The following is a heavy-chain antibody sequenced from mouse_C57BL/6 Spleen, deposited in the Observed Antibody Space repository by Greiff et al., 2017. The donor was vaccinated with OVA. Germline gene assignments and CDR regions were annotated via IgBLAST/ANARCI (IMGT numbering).Heavy chain of an antibody. D-gene: IGHD3-3*01. CDR2: INPSNGGT. Sequence: GHGLEWIGNINPSNGGTNYNEKFKSKATLTVDKSSSTAYMQLSSLTSEDSAVYYCAREGAGRYWYFDVWGTGTTVTVSS. CDR3: AREGAGRYWYFDV. J-gene: IGHJ1*03. V-gene: IGHV1-53*01.